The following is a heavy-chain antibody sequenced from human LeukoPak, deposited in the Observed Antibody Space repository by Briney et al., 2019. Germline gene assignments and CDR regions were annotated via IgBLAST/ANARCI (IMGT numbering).Heavy chain of an antibody. CDR1: GYSFTSYW. CDR2: IYPGDSDT. D-gene: IGHD2-15*01. J-gene: IGHJ5*02. CDR3: ARQTCSGGSCYSGVGWFDP. V-gene: IGHV5-51*01. Sequence: GESLKISCKGSGYSFTSYWIGWVRQMPGKGLEWMGIIYPGDSDTRYSPSFQGQVTISADKSISTAYLQWSSLKASDTAIYYCARQTCSGGSCYSGVGWFDPWGQGTLVTVSS.